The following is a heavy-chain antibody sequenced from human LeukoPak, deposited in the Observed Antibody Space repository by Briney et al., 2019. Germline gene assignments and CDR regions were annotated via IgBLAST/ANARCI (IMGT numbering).Heavy chain of an antibody. J-gene: IGHJ4*02. CDR1: GGSISSYY. CDR3: ARDREGGWGYYFDY. V-gene: IGHV4-59*01. Sequence: SETLSLTCTVSGGSISSYYWSWIRQPPGKGLEWIGYIYYSGSTNCNPSLKSRVTISVDTSKNQFSLKVSSVTAAGTAVYYCARDREGGWGYYFDYWGQGTLVTVSS. CDR2: IYYSGST. D-gene: IGHD6-19*01.